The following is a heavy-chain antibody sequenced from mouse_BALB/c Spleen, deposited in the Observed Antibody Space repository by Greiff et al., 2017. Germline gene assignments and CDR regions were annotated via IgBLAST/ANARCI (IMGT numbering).Heavy chain of an antibody. CDR3: TRLGGFAY. J-gene: IGHJ3*01. Sequence: QVKLVESGAELVRPGASVTLSCKASGYTFTDYEMHWVKQTPVHGLEWIGAIDPETGGTAYNQKFKGKATLTADKSSSTAYMELRSLTSEDSAVYYCTRLGGFAYWGQGTLVTVSA. V-gene: IGHV1-15*01. CDR1: GYTFTDYE. CDR2: IDPETGGT. D-gene: IGHD4-1*01.